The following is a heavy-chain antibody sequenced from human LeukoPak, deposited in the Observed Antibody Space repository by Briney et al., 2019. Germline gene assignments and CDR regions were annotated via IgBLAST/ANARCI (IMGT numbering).Heavy chain of an antibody. J-gene: IGHJ4*02. V-gene: IGHV4-34*01. CDR3: ARGVKGPNRCYYGDSHDY. D-gene: IGHD4-17*01. CDR1: GGSFSGYY. Sequence: SETLSLTCAVYGGSFSGYYWSWIRQPPGKGLEWIGEINHSGSTNYNPSLKSRVTISVDTSKNQFSLKLSSVTAADTAVYYCARGVKGPNRCYYGDSHDYWGQGTLVTVSS. CDR2: INHSGST.